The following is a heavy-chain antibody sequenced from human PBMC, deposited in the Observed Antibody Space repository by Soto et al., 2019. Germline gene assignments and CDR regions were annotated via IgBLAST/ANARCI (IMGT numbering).Heavy chain of an antibody. CDR1: GFAFSSYG. V-gene: IGHV3-30*03. CDR2: ISYDGSLQ. J-gene: IGHJ4*02. CDR3: VSDRGYGHASVPYS. Sequence: QAQLVESGGGVVQPGRSLRLSCAASGFAFSSYGMHWVRQAPGTGLEWEAVISYDGSLQHYADSVKGRFTISRDNSENMVLLQMSSLRAEDTAVYYCVSDRGYGHASVPYSWGQGTLVSVSS. D-gene: IGHD5-18*01.